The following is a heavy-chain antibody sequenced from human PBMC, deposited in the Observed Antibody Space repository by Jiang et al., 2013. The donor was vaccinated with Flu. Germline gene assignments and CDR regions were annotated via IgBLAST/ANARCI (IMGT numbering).Heavy chain of an antibody. V-gene: IGHV4-59*08. D-gene: IGHD5-18*01. CDR2: VYYDGST. Sequence: LLKPSETLSLTCTVSGGSISSYYWSWIRQPPGKGLEWIGYVYYDGSTNYNSSLKSRVTISLDTPKNQFSLNLSSVTAADTAVYYCARSTGRRDTPNVWGQGTTVTVS. CDR1: GGSISSYY. CDR3: ARSTGRRDTPNV. J-gene: IGHJ6*02.